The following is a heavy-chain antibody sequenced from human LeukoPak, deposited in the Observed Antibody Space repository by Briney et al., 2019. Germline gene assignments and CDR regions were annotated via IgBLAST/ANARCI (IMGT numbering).Heavy chain of an antibody. CDR3: AKAELGVDTFFDY. CDR2: LSGSGAGT. D-gene: IGHD3-3*01. V-gene: IGHV3-23*01. J-gene: IGHJ4*02. Sequence: GGSLRLSCAASGFTVSSNYMSWVRQAPGKGLEWVATLSGSGAGTYYSDSVQGRLTISRDNSKRTLFLQMNSLRAEDTAFYYCAKAELGVDTFFDYWGQGTLVTVSS. CDR1: GFTVSSNY.